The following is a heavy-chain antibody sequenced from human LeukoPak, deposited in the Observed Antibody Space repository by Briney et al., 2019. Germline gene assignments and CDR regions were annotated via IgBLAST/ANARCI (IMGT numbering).Heavy chain of an antibody. V-gene: IGHV3-30*04. CDR2: ISYDGSNK. J-gene: IGHJ4*02. D-gene: IGHD6-19*01. CDR3: PRAVYSSGPYGDY. CDR1: GFTFSSYA. Sequence: PGRSLRLSCAASGFTFSSYAMHWVRQAPGKGLEWVAVISYDGSNKYYADSVKGRFTISRDNSKNTLYLQMNSLRAEDTAVYYCPRAVYSSGPYGDYWGQGTLVTVSS.